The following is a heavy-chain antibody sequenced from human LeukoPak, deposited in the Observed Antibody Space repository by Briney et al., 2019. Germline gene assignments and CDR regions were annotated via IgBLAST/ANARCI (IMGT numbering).Heavy chain of an antibody. D-gene: IGHD6-13*01. Sequence: GGSLRLSCAASGFTFSSYSMNWVRQAPGKGLEWVSSISSSSSYIYYADSVKGRFTISRDNAKNSLYLQMNSLRAEDTAVYYCASGRSSWYSLGYYYMDVWGKGATVTVSS. CDR3: ASGRSSWYSLGYYYMDV. CDR1: GFTFSSYS. V-gene: IGHV3-21*01. J-gene: IGHJ6*03. CDR2: ISSSSSYI.